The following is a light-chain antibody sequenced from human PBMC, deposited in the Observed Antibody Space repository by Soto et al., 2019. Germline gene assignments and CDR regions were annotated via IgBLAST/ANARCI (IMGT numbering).Light chain of an antibody. Sequence: QSVLTRPPSASGTPGQRVTISCSGSSSNIGSNTVNWYPQLPGTAPKLLIYTNNQRPSGVPDPYSGSEAGASASLAISGLQSEDEADYHCAAWNDSLNRRVFGAGGKVTVL. CDR2: TNN. CDR3: AAWNDSLNRRV. CDR1: SSNIGSNT. J-gene: IGLJ1*01. V-gene: IGLV1-44*01.